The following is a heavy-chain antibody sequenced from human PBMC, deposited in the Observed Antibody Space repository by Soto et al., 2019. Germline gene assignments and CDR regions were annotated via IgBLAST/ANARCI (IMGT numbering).Heavy chain of an antibody. V-gene: IGHV3-49*03. J-gene: IGHJ4*02. CDR1: GFTFGDYA. D-gene: IGHD2-15*01. CDR3: TRGRGSGGSVF. Sequence: EVQLVESGGGLVQPGRSLRLSCTASGFTFGDYAMSWFRQAPGKGLEWVGFIRSKAYGGTTEYAASVKGRFTISRDDSKSIAYLQMNSLNTEDTAVYHCTRGRGSGGSVFWGQGTLVTVSS. CDR2: IRSKAYGGTT.